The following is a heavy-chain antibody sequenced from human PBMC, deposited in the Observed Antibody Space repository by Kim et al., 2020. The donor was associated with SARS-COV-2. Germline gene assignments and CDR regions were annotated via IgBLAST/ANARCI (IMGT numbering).Heavy chain of an antibody. Sequence: GGSLRLSCAASGFTFSSYGMHWVRQAPGKGLEWVAVISYDGSNKYYADSVKGRFTISRDNSKNTLYLQMNSLRAEDTAVYYCASDIVVVQAAEIVYRGQG. CDR1: GFTFSSYG. CDR2: ISYDGSNK. V-gene: IGHV3-30*03. J-gene: IGHJ4*02. CDR3: ASDIVVVQAAEIVY. D-gene: IGHD2-2*01.